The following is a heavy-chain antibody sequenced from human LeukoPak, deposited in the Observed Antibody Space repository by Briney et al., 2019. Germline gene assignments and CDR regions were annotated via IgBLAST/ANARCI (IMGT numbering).Heavy chain of an antibody. D-gene: IGHD3-22*01. CDR2: ISAFNGNT. Sequence: GASVKVSCKASGYTFTSYAMNWVRQAPGQGLEWMGWISAFNGNTNYAQNLQGRVTMTTDTSTSTLYMELRSLRSDDTAVYCARGSTARYYYDRSGYRGAVDHWGQGTLVTVSS. CDR1: GYTFTSYA. CDR3: ARGSTARYYYDRSGYRGAVDH. V-gene: IGHV1-18*01. J-gene: IGHJ4*02.